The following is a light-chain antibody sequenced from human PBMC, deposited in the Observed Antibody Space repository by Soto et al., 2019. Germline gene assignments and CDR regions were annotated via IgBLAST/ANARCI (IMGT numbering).Light chain of an antibody. J-gene: IGLJ3*02. V-gene: IGLV1-51*01. Sequence: QSVLTQPPSVSAAPGQKVTISCSGSGSNIGSNYVSWYQQVPGTAPKLLIYDNNKRPSGIPDRFSGSKSGTSATLGITGLQTGDEAGYFCGTWDSSLSAGVFGGGTKVTVL. CDR1: GSNIGSNY. CDR2: DNN. CDR3: GTWDSSLSAGV.